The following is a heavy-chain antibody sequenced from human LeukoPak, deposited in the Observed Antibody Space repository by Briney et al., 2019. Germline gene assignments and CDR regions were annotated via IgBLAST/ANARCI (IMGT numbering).Heavy chain of an antibody. D-gene: IGHD3-16*01. CDR1: GYTFTSYD. CDR2: MNPNSGNT. CDR3: AREPRSRFGGAFDY. Sequence: VASVKVSCKASGYTFTSYDINWVRQATGQGLEWMGWMNPNSGNTGYAQKFQGRVTMTRNTSISTAYMELSSLRSEDTAVYYCAREPRSRFGGAFDYWGQGTLVTVSS. J-gene: IGHJ4*02. V-gene: IGHV1-8*01.